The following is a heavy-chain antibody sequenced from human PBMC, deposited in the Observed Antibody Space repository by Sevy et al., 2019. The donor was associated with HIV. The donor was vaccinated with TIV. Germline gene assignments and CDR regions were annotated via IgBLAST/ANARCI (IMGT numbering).Heavy chain of an antibody. CDR2: IRYDGSDK. V-gene: IGHV3-30*02. CDR1: GFTFINFG. Sequence: GGSRRLSCTASGFTFINFGMHWVRQVPGKGLEWVTFIRYDGSDKYYAASVKGRFTISRDDSKNTLYLQMDSLRPEDTAIYYCAKDLAGPGRRYFDFWGQGALVTVSS. CDR3: AKDLAGPGRRYFDF. D-gene: IGHD6-13*01. J-gene: IGHJ4*02.